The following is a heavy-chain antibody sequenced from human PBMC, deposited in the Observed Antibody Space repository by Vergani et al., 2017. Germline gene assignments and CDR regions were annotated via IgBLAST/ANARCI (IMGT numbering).Heavy chain of an antibody. V-gene: IGHV4-61*02. CDR1: GGSFSTGGQS. J-gene: IGHJ5*02. D-gene: IGHD6-19*01. Sequence: QVQLQESGPGLVKPSQTLSLTCTVSGGSFSTGGQSWTWLRQSGGKGLEWIGRIYTSGATNYNPSLKTRVTISVDTSKNQFSLTLTSVTVADTAVYYCASDTHSGQRADRWGQGILVTVTS. CDR3: ASDTHSGQRADR. CDR2: IYTSGAT.